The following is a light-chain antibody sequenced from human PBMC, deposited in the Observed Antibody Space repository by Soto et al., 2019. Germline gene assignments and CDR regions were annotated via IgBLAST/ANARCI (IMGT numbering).Light chain of an antibody. V-gene: IGKV3-15*01. CDR3: QQYNNWPPPIT. Sequence: EIVMTQSPATLSVSPGERATLSCRDSQSVGTNLAWYQQKPGQAPRLLIYGASTRATDIPARFSASGSGTEFILTISSLESEDFVVYYCQQYNNWPPPITFGQGTRLEIK. CDR1: QSVGTN. J-gene: IGKJ5*01. CDR2: GAS.